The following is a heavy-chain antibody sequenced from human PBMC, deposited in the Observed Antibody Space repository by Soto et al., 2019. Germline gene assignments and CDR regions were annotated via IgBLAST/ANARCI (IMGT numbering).Heavy chain of an antibody. Sequence: EVRLLESGGGLVKPGGSLRLSCATSGLTFSNYAMSWVRQAPGGGLEGVSAMSGSSSTTYYEDSVRGRFTISRDRSKNTLYLQMSSLRAEDTALYYGAKNQERELPRVIDFWGQGTLVTVSS. D-gene: IGHD1-7*01. V-gene: IGHV3-23*01. CDR2: MSGSSSTT. J-gene: IGHJ4*02. CDR3: AKNQERELPRVIDF. CDR1: GLTFSNYA.